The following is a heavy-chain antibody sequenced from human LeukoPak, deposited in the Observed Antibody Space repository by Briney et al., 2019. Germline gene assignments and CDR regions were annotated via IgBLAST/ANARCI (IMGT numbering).Heavy chain of an antibody. D-gene: IGHD6-13*01. CDR2: INPNSGGT. J-gene: IGHJ5*02. V-gene: IGHV1-2*02. CDR3: ARAPAAAGHNWFDP. Sequence: ASVKVSCKASGYTFTGYYMHWVRQAPGQGLEWMGWINPNSGGTNYAQKFQGRVTMTRDTSISTAYMELSRLRSDDTAVYYCARAPAAAGHNWFDPWGQGTLVTVSS. CDR1: GYTFTGYY.